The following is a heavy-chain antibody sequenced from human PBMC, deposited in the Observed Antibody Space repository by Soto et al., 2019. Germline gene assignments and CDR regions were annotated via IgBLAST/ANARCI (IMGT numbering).Heavy chain of an antibody. V-gene: IGHV4-34*01. CDR1: GGSFSDFY. CDR2: INLSGTT. D-gene: IGHD3-3*01. Sequence: PSETLSLTCAVYGGSFSDFYWTWIRQSPGKGLEWMGEINLSGTTNYNPSLKTRVTISVDTSKNQFFLKLTSATAAETDVYYCARGSRTWSTTHSERLNWIDPWGQG. CDR3: ARGSRTWSTTHSERLNWIDP. J-gene: IGHJ5*02.